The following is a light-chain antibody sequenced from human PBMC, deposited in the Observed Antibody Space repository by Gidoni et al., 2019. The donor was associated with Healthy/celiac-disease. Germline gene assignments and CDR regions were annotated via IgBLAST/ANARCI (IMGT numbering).Light chain of an antibody. CDR2: EDN. Sequence: NFMLTQPHSASESPGTTVTIPCTRTSGSIASNYVQWYQQRPGSAPTTVIYEDNQRPPGVPDRFSGSIDSSSNSASLTISGLKTEDEADYYCQSYDSSNWVFGGGTKLTVL. CDR3: QSYDSSNWV. CDR1: SGSIASNY. J-gene: IGLJ3*02. V-gene: IGLV6-57*04.